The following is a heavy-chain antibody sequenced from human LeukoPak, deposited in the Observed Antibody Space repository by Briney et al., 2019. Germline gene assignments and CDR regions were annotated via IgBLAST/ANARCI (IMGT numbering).Heavy chain of an antibody. Sequence: GESLKISCKCSGYSFANYWIGWVRQMPGKGLEWMGIIYPGDSDTRYSPSFQGQVTISADKSITTAYLQWSSLKASDTAMYYCARRLLLPNDFWSGYSYWGQGTLVTVSS. V-gene: IGHV5-51*01. CDR1: GYSFANYW. CDR2: IYPGDSDT. CDR3: ARRLLLPNDFWSGYSY. J-gene: IGHJ4*02. D-gene: IGHD3-3*01.